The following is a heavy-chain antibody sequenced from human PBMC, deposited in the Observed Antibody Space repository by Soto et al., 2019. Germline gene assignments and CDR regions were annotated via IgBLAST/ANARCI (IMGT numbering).Heavy chain of an antibody. D-gene: IGHD1-26*01. Sequence: GGSLRLSCAASGFTFSSYAMSWVRQAPGKGLEWVSAISGSGGSTYYADSVKGRFTISRDNSKNTLYLQMNSLKAADTAVYYCAKEGMYSGSPIDYWGQGTLVTVSS. CDR2: ISGSGGST. J-gene: IGHJ4*02. CDR3: AKEGMYSGSPIDY. CDR1: GFTFSSYA. V-gene: IGHV3-23*01.